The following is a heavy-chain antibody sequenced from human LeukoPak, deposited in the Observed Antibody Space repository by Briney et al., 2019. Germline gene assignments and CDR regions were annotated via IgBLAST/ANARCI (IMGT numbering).Heavy chain of an antibody. J-gene: IGHJ6*02. CDR3: AKDHVTRGYYYYGMDV. D-gene: IGHD3-10*01. V-gene: IGHV3-9*01. CDR1: GFTFDDYA. Sequence: GGSLRLSCAASGFTFDDYAMHWVRHAPGKGLEWVSGISWNSGSIGYADSVKGRFTISRDNAKNSLYLQMNSLRAEDTALYYCAKDHVTRGYYYYGMDVWGQGTTVTVSS. CDR2: ISWNSGSI.